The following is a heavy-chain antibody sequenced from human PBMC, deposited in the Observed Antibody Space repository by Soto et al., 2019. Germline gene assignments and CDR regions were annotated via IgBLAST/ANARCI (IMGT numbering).Heavy chain of an antibody. V-gene: IGHV3-53*01. CDR3: ARGALPAEYHWAHKENYLQY. J-gene: IGHJ4*02. D-gene: IGHD1-20*01. Sequence: GGSLRLSCTVSGFTINSNYMNWLRQTPGKGLEWISSIYRGGDTYYADSVRGRFTVSRDTSRNTLYLQMDSLRVEDTAVYYCARGALPAEYHWAHKENYLQYWGQGNVVTVSS. CDR1: GFTINSNY. CDR2: IYRGGDT.